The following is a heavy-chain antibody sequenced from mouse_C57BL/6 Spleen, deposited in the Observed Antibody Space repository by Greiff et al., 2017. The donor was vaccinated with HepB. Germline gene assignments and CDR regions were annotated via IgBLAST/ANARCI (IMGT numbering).Heavy chain of an antibody. Sequence: SGPELVKPGASVKISCKASGYAFSSSWMNWVKQRPGKGLEWIGRIYPGDGDTNYNGKFKGKATLTADKSSSTAYMQLSSLTSEDSAVYFCARGETAQALAWFAYWGQGTLVTVSA. CDR3: ARGETAQALAWFAY. J-gene: IGHJ3*01. CDR1: GYAFSSSW. CDR2: IYPGDGDT. D-gene: IGHD3-2*02. V-gene: IGHV1-82*01.